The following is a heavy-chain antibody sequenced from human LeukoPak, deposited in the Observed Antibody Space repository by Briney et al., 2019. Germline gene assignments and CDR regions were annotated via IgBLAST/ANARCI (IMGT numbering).Heavy chain of an antibody. D-gene: IGHD3-10*01. CDR2: IYRGGST. J-gene: IGHJ4*02. CDR1: GFTVSSNY. Sequence: PGGSLRLSCAASGFTVSSNYMSWVRQAPGKGLEWVSVIYRGGSTYYAESVKGQVTISRDNAKNTRYLQINSLRAEDTAGYYCARDTMVRGYWGQGTLVTVSS. V-gene: IGHV3-53*01. CDR3: ARDTMVRGY.